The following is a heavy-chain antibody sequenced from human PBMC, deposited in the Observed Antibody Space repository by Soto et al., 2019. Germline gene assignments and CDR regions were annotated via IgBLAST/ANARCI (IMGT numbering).Heavy chain of an antibody. D-gene: IGHD3-3*01. J-gene: IGHJ6*03. CDR1: GFTFSSYA. CDR2: ISGSGGST. CDR3: AKAPDYDFWSGYYMDV. V-gene: IGHV3-23*01. Sequence: GGSLRLSCAASGFTFSSYAMSWVRQAPGKGLEWVSAISGSGGSTYYADSVKGRFTISRDNSKNTLYLQMNSLRAEDTAVYYCAKAPDYDFWSGYYMDVWGKGTTVTVSS.